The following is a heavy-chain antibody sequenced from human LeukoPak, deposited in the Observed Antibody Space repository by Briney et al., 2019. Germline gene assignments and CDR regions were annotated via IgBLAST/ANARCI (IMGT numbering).Heavy chain of an antibody. J-gene: IGHJ6*04. CDR3: TTEGELTTYYYGMDV. CDR2: IKSKTDGGTK. D-gene: IGHD1-7*01. Sequence: PGGSLRLSWVASGFTFSNPWMSWVRQAAGRGREWVGCIKSKTDGGTKDNAAPVKGRFTISRDDSKNTLYLQMNSLKTEDTAVYYCTTEGELTTYYYGMDVWGKGTTVTVSS. CDR1: GFTFSNPW. V-gene: IGHV3-15*01.